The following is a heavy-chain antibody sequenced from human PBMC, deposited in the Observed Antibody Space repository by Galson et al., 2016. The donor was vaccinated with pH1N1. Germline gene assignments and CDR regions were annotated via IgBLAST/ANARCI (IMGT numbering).Heavy chain of an antibody. Sequence: SETLSLTCTVSGASISNSNYYWGWIRQPPGKGLEWIANIYYSGITYYDAPLKSRVTISVDTSKKQFSLKLNSVIAADTAVYYCARLWYGEYIDYWGQGTQVIVSS. CDR1: GASISNSNYY. J-gene: IGHJ4*02. V-gene: IGHV4-39*01. CDR3: ARLWYGEYIDY. D-gene: IGHD3-10*01. CDR2: IYYSGIT.